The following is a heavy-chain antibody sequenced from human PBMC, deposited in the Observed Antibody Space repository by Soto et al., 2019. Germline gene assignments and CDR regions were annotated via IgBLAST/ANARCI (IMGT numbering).Heavy chain of an antibody. D-gene: IGHD3-22*01. Sequence: GASVKVSCKASGYTFTSYDNNWVRQATGQGLEWMGWMNPNSGNTGYAQKFQGRVTMTRNTSISTAYMELSSLRSEDTAVYYCARDQEAAYYDRGGMDVWGQGTTVTVSS. J-gene: IGHJ6*02. CDR2: MNPNSGNT. V-gene: IGHV1-8*01. CDR1: GYTFTSYD. CDR3: ARDQEAAYYDRGGMDV.